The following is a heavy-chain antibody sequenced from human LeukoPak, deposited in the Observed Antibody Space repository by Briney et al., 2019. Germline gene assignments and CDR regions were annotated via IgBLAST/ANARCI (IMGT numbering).Heavy chain of an antibody. CDR3: ARDRITGTTRHYYYYGMDV. V-gene: IGHV1-46*01. J-gene: IGHJ6*02. Sequence: APVKVSCKASGYTFTSYYMHWVRQAPGQGLEWMGIINPSGGSTSYAQKFQGRVTMTRDTSTSTVYMELSSLRSEDTAVYYCARDRITGTTRHYYYYGMDVWGQGTTVTVSS. CDR2: INPSGGST. CDR1: GYTFTSYY. D-gene: IGHD1-7*01.